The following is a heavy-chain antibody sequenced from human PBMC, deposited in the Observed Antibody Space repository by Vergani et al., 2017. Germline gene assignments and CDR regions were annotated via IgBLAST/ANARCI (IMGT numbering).Heavy chain of an antibody. CDR1: GFSLTTGGKG. D-gene: IGHD3-10*02. Sequence: QITLRESGPTLVKPTQTLTLTCTFSGFSLTTGGKGGGWIRQPPGRALEWLAFVYWNDDERYSPSLKSRVTITKDTSKNEVILTMATMDPVDKATYYCVHRLGYFVWDWAFDVWGPGTMVTVSS. CDR3: VHRLGYFVWDWAFDV. CDR2: VYWNDDE. V-gene: IGHV2-5*01. J-gene: IGHJ3*01.